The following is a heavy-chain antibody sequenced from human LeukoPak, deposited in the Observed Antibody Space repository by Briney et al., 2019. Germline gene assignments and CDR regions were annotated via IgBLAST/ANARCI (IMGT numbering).Heavy chain of an antibody. D-gene: IGHD6-19*01. CDR1: GYTFTSYD. V-gene: IGHV1-3*01. CDR2: INAGNGNT. CDR3: ARDGGSSSGWFY. J-gene: IGHJ4*02. Sequence: GASVKVYCKASGYTFTSYDMHWVSQAPGQRLEWMGWINAGNGNTKYSQKFQGRVTITRDTSASTAYMELSSLRSEDTAVYYCARDGGSSSGWFYWGQGTLVTVSS.